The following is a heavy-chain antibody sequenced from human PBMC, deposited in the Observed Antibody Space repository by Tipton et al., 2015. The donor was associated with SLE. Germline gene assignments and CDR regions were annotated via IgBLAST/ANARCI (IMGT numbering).Heavy chain of an antibody. V-gene: IGHV4-59*01. Sequence: TLSLTCTVSGGSFSIYYWSWIRQPPGKGLEWIANIYYSGSSNYNPSLKGRVAISQDTSKNQFSLQLTSVTAADTAVYYCARESRFNDYGDYGTFFDYWGQGTLVTVSS. CDR3: ARESRFNDYGDYGTFFDY. CDR2: IYYSGSS. D-gene: IGHD4-17*01. CDR1: GGSFSIYY. J-gene: IGHJ4*02.